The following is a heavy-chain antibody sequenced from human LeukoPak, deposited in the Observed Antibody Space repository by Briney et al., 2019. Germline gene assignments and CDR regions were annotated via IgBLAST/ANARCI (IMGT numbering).Heavy chain of an antibody. Sequence: PGGSLRLSCAASGFTFSSYAMSWVRQAPGKGLEWVSAIRGSGGTTYYADSVKGRFTISRDNSKNTLYLQMNSLRAEDTAVYYCAKDYYYDSSGYYVVYWGQGTLVTVSS. CDR3: AKDYYYDSSGYYVVY. CDR2: IRGSGGTT. D-gene: IGHD3-22*01. J-gene: IGHJ4*02. CDR1: GFTFSSYA. V-gene: IGHV3-23*01.